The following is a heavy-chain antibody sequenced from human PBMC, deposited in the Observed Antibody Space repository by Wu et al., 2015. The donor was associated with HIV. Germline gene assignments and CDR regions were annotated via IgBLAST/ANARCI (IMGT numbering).Heavy chain of an antibody. CDR2: ISAYNGNT. Sequence: QVQLVQSGAEVKKPGASVKVSCKASGYTFTSYGISWVRQAPGQGLEWMGWISAYNGNTNYAQKLQGRVTMTTDTSTSTAYMELRSLRSDDTAVYYCARECDYYDSSGYRDEDAFDIWGQGTMVTVSS. CDR3: ARECDYYDSSGYRDEDAFDI. CDR1: GYTFTSYG. V-gene: IGHV1-18*01. D-gene: IGHD3-22*01. J-gene: IGHJ3*02.